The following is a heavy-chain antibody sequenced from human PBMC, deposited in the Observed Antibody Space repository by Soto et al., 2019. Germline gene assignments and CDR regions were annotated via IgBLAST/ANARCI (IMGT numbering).Heavy chain of an antibody. D-gene: IGHD5-12*01. CDR2: INPNNGDT. Sequence: ASVKVSCKASGYSFTGYYIHWVRQAPGQGLEWMGWINPNNGDTHFAQKFHGRVTMTRDTSTSTAYMELSSLTFDDTAVYYCARHSGYDYVFDYWGQGTLVTVSS. CDR3: ARHSGYDYVFDY. CDR1: GYSFTGYY. V-gene: IGHV1-2*02. J-gene: IGHJ4*02.